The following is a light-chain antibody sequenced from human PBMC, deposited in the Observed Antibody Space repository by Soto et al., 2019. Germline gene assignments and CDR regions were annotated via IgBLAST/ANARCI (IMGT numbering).Light chain of an antibody. J-gene: IGKJ5*01. Sequence: EIVLTQSPDTLSMSPGERATLSCRASQTVGTNLAWYQQKPGQAPRLLIYGASPRASGIPARFSGSGSATEFALTISSLQSEDFAVYYCQQYNNWPITFGQGTRLEIK. CDR1: QTVGTN. CDR3: QQYNNWPIT. V-gene: IGKV3-15*01. CDR2: GAS.